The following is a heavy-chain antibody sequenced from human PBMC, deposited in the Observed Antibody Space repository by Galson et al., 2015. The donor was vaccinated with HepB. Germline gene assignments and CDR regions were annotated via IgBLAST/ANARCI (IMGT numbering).Heavy chain of an antibody. Sequence: SLRLSCAASGFTFSSYAMHWVRQAPGKGLEWVAVISYDGSNKYYADSVKGRFTISRDNSKNTLYLQMNSLRAEDTAVYYCARDSGQLWLREYYFDYWGQGTLVTVSS. CDR3: ARDSGQLWLREYYFDY. CDR1: GFTFSSYA. CDR2: ISYDGSNK. D-gene: IGHD5-18*01. V-gene: IGHV3-30*04. J-gene: IGHJ4*02.